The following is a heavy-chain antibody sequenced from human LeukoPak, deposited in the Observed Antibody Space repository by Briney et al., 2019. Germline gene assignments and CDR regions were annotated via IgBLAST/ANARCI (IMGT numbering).Heavy chain of an antibody. J-gene: IGHJ4*02. CDR2: INPNSGGT. Sequence: GASVKVSCKASGYTFTGYFMHWVRQAPGQGLEWMGWINPNSGGTNYARKPQGRVTMTRDTSISTAYMELCRLRSDDTAVYYCARDRARKGYSSGWYPDYWGQGTLVTVSS. CDR1: GYTFTGYF. V-gene: IGHV1-2*02. D-gene: IGHD6-19*01. CDR3: ARDRARKGYSSGWYPDY.